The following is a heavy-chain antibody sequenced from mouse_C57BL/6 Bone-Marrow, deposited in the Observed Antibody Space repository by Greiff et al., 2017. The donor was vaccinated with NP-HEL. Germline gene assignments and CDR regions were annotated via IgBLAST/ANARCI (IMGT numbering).Heavy chain of an antibody. D-gene: IGHD2-4*01. Sequence: QVQLQQPGAELVKPGASVKVSCKASGYTFTSYWMHWVKQRPGQGLEWIGRIHPSDSDTNYNQKFKGKATLTVDKSSSTAYMQLSSLTSEDSAVYYCAIGPPIYYDYDGRFAYWGQGTLVTVSA. V-gene: IGHV1-74*01. J-gene: IGHJ3*01. CDR2: IHPSDSDT. CDR3: AIGPPIYYDYDGRFAY. CDR1: GYTFTSYW.